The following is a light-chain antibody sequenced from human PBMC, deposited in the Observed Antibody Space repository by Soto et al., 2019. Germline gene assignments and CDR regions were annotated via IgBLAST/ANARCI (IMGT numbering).Light chain of an antibody. CDR2: KAS. CDR3: QQYNIYQYT. V-gene: IGKV1-5*03. J-gene: IGKJ2*01. CDR1: QSISSW. Sequence: DIQMTQSPSTLSASVGDRVTITCRASQSISSWLAWYQQKPGKAPKLLIYKASSLEGGIPSRFSGSGSETEFTLTISSLQPEDFATYYCQQYNIYQYTFGQGTKLEIK.